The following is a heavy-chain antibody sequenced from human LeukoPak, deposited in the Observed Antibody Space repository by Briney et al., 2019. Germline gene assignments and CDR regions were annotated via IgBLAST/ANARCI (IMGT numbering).Heavy chain of an antibody. D-gene: IGHD2-15*01. Sequence: PGGSLSLSCAASGFTFSSYSMNWVRQAPGKGLEWVSSISSSSSYIYYADSVRGRFTISRDNAKNSLYLQMNSLRAEDTAVYYCARDKVVAAKASDYWGQGTLVTVSS. CDR2: ISSSSSYI. CDR1: GFTFSSYS. CDR3: ARDKVVAAKASDY. V-gene: IGHV3-21*01. J-gene: IGHJ4*02.